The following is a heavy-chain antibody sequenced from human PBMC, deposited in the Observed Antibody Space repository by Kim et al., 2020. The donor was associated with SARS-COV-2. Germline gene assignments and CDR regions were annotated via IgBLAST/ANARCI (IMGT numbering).Heavy chain of an antibody. D-gene: IGHD2-8*02. CDR1: GFSFSTYW. CDR2: ISKDGTAT. V-gene: IGHV3-74*01. Sequence: GGSLRLSCAASGFSFSTYWMHWVRQVPGKGLMSVARISKDGTATDYADSVRGRFTISRDNAKNTLYLHMSSLRAEDTAVYYCVGYHGTPSYSTDQWGQGT. CDR3: VGYHGTPSYSTDQ. J-gene: IGHJ1*01.